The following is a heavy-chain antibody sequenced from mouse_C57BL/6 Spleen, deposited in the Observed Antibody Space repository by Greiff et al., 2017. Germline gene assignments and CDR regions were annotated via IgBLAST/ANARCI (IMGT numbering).Heavy chain of an antibody. CDR2: ISSGSSTI. V-gene: IGHV5-17*01. CDR3: ARPSLYYSNYPYYAMDY. CDR1: GFTFSDYG. Sequence: DVKLVESGGGLVKPGGSLKLSCAASGFTFSDYGMHWVRQAPEKGLEWVAYISSGSSTIYYADTVKGRFTISRDNAKNTLFLQMTSLRSEDTAMYYCARPSLYYSNYPYYAMDYWGQGTSVTVSS. J-gene: IGHJ4*01. D-gene: IGHD2-5*01.